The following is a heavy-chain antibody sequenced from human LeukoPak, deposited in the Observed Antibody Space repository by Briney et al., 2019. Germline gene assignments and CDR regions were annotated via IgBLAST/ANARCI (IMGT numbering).Heavy chain of an antibody. CDR3: AKSGGYGLIDY. CDR2: IFSSGST. CDR1: GASISGSGYY. V-gene: IGHV4-39*01. J-gene: IGHJ4*02. Sequence: SETLSLTCTVSGASISGSGYYWGWIRQPPGKGLEWIGSIFSSGSTYYNASLQSRVTISIETSKNQISLRLNSVTAADTAMYYCAKSGGYGLIDYWGQGTLVTVSS. D-gene: IGHD1-26*01.